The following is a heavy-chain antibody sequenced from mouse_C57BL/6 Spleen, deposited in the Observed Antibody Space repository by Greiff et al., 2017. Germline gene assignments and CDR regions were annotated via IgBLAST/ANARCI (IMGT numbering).Heavy chain of an antibody. CDR1: GYTFTDYE. D-gene: IGHD1-1*01. CDR3: TRGTTGVAGTGAMDY. V-gene: IGHV1-15*01. Sequence: VQLQQPGAELVRPGASVTLSCKASGYTFTDYEMHWVKQTPVHGLEWIGAIDPATGGTAYNQKFQGKAILTVDKSSSTAYMELRSLTSEDSAVYYCTRGTTGVAGTGAMDYWGQGTSVTVSS. J-gene: IGHJ4*01. CDR2: IDPATGGT.